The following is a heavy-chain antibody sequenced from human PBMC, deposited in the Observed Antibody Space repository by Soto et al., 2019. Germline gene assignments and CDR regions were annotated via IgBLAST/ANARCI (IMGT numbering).Heavy chain of an antibody. D-gene: IGHD2-2*01. V-gene: IGHV3-64*01. Sequence: PGGSLRLSCAASGFTFSSYAMHWVRQAPGKGLEYVSAISSNGGSTYYANSVKGRFTISRDNSKNTLYLQMGSLRAEDMAVYYCARVGLSPGYYYYYMDVWGKGTTVTVSS. CDR2: ISSNGGST. J-gene: IGHJ6*03. CDR3: ARVGLSPGYYYYYMDV. CDR1: GFTFSSYA.